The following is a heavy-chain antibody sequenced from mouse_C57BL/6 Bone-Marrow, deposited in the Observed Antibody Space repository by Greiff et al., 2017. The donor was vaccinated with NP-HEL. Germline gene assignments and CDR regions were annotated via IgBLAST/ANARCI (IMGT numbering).Heavy chain of an antibody. Sequence: DVQLQESGPGLVKPSQSLSLTCSVTGYSITSGYYWNWIRQFPGNKLEWMGYISYDGSNNYNPSLKNRISITRDTSKNQFFLKLNSVTTEDTATYYCATPMVTTAYWGQGTLVTVSA. CDR1: GYSITSGYY. CDR3: ATPMVTTAY. J-gene: IGHJ3*01. CDR2: ISYDGSN. V-gene: IGHV3-6*01. D-gene: IGHD2-2*01.